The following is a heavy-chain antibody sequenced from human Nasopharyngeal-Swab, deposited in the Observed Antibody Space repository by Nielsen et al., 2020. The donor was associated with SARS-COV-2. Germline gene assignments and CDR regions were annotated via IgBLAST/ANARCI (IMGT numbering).Heavy chain of an antibody. D-gene: IGHD6-13*01. Sequence: SLKISCAASGFTFDDYAMHLVRQAPGKGLEWVSGISWNSGSIGYADSVKGRFTISRDNAKNSLYLQMNSLRAEDTALYYCAKTYSSSWYRRHAFDIWGQGTMVTVSS. CDR1: GFTFDDYA. CDR3: AKTYSSSWYRRHAFDI. V-gene: IGHV3-9*01. CDR2: ISWNSGSI. J-gene: IGHJ3*02.